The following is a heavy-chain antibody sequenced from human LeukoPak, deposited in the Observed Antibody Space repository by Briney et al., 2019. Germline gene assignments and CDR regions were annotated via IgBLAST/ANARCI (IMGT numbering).Heavy chain of an antibody. V-gene: IGHV3-15*01. CDR3: TTEDYGDYVPDY. D-gene: IGHD4-17*01. CDR1: GFTFSKAW. CDR2: IKSKTDGGTT. Sequence: GGSLRLSCAASGFTFSKAWMSWVRQAPGKGLEWVGQIKSKTDGGTTDYAAPVKGRFTISRDDSKNSLYLLMNSPKTEDTAVYYCTTEDYGDYVPDYWGQGTLVTVSS. J-gene: IGHJ4*02.